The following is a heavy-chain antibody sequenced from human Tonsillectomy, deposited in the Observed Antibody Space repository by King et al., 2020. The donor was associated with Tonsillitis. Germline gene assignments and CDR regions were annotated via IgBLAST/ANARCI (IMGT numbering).Heavy chain of an antibody. J-gene: IGHJ4*02. CDR1: GFTFSNAW. Sequence: VQLVESGGGLVKPGGSLRLSCAASGFTFSNAWMSWVRQAPGKGLEWVGRIKSKTDGETTDYAAPVKGRFTISRDDSKNTLYLQLNSLKTEDTVVYYCTSGWQVDYWGQGTLVTVSS. V-gene: IGHV3-15*01. CDR2: IKSKTDGETT. CDR3: TSGWQVDY. D-gene: IGHD6-19*01.